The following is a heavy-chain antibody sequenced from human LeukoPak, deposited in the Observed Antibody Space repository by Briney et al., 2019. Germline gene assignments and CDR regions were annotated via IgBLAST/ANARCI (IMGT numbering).Heavy chain of an antibody. D-gene: IGHD6-19*01. CDR3: ARSPTLHISSGWLFDY. V-gene: IGHV3-11*06. CDR2: ISSGSTYT. J-gene: IGHJ4*02. CDR1: GVTFSDYY. Sequence: GGSLRLSCAAPGVTFSDYYMSWIRQAPGKGLEWVAYISSGSTYTNYADSVKGRFTISRDDAKNSVYLQMNSLGAEDTAVYYCARSPTLHISSGWLFDYWGQGTLVTVSS.